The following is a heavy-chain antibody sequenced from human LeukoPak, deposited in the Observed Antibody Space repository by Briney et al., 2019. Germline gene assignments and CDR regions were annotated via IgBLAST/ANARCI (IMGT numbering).Heavy chain of an antibody. CDR1: GFTFSSYE. J-gene: IGHJ5*02. Sequence: GGSLRLSCAASGFTFSSYEMNWVRQAPGKGLEWVSYISSSGSTIYYADSVKGRFTISRDNAKNSLYLQMNSLRAEDTAVYYCGRGYYDCWSGSGQPNWFDPWGQGTLVTVSS. D-gene: IGHD3-3*01. V-gene: IGHV3-48*03. CDR2: ISSSGSTI. CDR3: GRGYYDCWSGSGQPNWFDP.